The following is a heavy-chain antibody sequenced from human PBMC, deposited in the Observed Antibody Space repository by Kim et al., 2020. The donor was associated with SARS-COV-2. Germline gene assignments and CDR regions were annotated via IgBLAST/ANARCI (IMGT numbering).Heavy chain of an antibody. CDR1: GYSFTSYW. Sequence: GESLKISCKGSGYSFTSYWISWVRQMPGKGLAWMGRIDPSDPYTNYSPSFQGHVTISADKSISTAYLQWSSLKASDTAMYYCARHRHGEGNYWGQGTLVTVSS. J-gene: IGHJ4*02. D-gene: IGHD3-10*01. CDR3: ARHRHGEGNY. CDR2: IDPSDPYT. V-gene: IGHV5-10-1*01.